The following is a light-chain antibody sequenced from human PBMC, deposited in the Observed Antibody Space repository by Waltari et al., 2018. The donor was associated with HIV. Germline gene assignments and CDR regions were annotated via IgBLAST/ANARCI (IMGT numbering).Light chain of an antibody. V-gene: IGLV3-21*03. CDR3: QVWEPTSDHMV. J-gene: IGLJ2*01. CDR2: DES. Sequence: SYALTQAPSVPVAPGKTSRITCVGDNISMKTVPWYQQKPGQAPVRVMYDESNRPSGIPERFSGSNSGNTATLTINRVEVGDEADYYCQVWEPTSDHMVFGGGSRLIVL. CDR1: NISMKT.